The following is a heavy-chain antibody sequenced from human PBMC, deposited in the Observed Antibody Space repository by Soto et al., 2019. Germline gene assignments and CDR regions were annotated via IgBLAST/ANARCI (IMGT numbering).Heavy chain of an antibody. D-gene: IGHD5-18*01. CDR1: GFTFSSYA. CDR3: ARDGIEGDTALHYFDY. V-gene: IGHV3-30-3*01. CDR2: ISYDGSNK. Sequence: GGSLRLSCAASGFTFSSYAMHWVRQAPGKGLEWVAVISYDGSNKYYADSVKGRFTISRDNSKNTLYLQMNSLRAEDTAVYYCARDGIEGDTALHYFDYWGQGTLVTVSS. J-gene: IGHJ4*02.